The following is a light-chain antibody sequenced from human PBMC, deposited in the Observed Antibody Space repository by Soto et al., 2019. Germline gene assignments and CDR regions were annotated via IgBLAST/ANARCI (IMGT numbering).Light chain of an antibody. J-gene: IGKJ1*01. V-gene: IGKV1-5*01. CDR3: QQYGRSPTT. Sequence: DIQMTQSPSTLSASIGDRVTITCRASQSINTWLAWYQQRPGKAPKLLVYDASSLESGVPSRFSGSGSGTDFTLTISRLEPEDFAVYYCQQYGRSPTTFGQGTKVDIK. CDR1: QSINTW. CDR2: DAS.